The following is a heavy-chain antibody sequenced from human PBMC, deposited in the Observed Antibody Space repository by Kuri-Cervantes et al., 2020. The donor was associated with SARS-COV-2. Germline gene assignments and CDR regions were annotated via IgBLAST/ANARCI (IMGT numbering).Heavy chain of an antibody. CDR3: ARPQVYCSGGSCPDAFDI. CDR1: GFTFSSYA. D-gene: IGHD2-15*01. CDR2: ISYDGSNE. V-gene: IGHV3-30-3*01. Sequence: GGSLRLSCAASGFTFSSYAMHWVRQAPGKGLEWVAVISYDGSNEYYADCVKGRFTISRDNSKNTLYLQMNSLRAEDTAVYYCARPQVYCSGGSCPDAFDIWGQGTMVTVSS. J-gene: IGHJ3*02.